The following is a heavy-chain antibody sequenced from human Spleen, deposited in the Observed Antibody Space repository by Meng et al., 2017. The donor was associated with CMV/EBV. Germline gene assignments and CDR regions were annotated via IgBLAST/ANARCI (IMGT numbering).Heavy chain of an antibody. CDR3: ASLGATTSHTLDI. J-gene: IGHJ3*02. CDR1: GFTFSSYS. Sequence: SCAASGFTFSSYSMNWVRQAPGKGLEWVSSISSSSSYIYYADSVKGRFTISRDNAKNSLYLQMNSLRAEDTAVYYCASLGATTSHTLDIWGQGTMVTVSS. D-gene: IGHD1-26*01. V-gene: IGHV3-21*01. CDR2: ISSSSSYI.